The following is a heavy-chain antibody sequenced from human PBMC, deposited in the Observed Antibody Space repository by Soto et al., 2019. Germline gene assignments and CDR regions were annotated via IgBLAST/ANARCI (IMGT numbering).Heavy chain of an antibody. CDR2: IYYSGST. V-gene: IGHV4-30-4*01. D-gene: IGHD3-22*01. CDR1: GGSISSGDYY. J-gene: IGHJ5*02. CDR3: ASSTYYYDSSGYSYNWFDP. Sequence: SETLSLTCTVSGGSISSGDYYWSWIRQPPGKGLEWIGYIYYSGSTYYNPSLKSRVTISVDTSKNQFSLELSSVTAADTAVYYCASSTYYYDSSGYSYNWFDPWGQGTLVTVSS.